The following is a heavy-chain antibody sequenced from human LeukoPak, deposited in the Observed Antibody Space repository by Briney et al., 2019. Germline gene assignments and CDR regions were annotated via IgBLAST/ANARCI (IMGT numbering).Heavy chain of an antibody. J-gene: IGHJ5*02. Sequence: AGGSLRLSCAASGFTFSSYEMNWVRQAPGKGLEWVSYISSSGSTIHYADSVKGRFTISRDNAKNSLYLQMNSLRAEDTAVYYCARDKGYPNWFDPWGQGTLVTVSS. CDR3: ARDKGYPNWFDP. CDR1: GFTFSSYE. CDR2: ISSSGSTI. D-gene: IGHD5-18*01. V-gene: IGHV3-48*03.